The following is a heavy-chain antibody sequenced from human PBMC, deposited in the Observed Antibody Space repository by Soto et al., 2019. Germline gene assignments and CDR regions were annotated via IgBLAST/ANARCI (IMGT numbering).Heavy chain of an antibody. Sequence: GGSLRLSCAASGFTFSNFWMHWVRQAPGKGLVWVSRINSDGSSTMYRDSVKGRFTVFRDNAKNTLFLQMNSLRAEDTAVYYCTRDPAPIGWYDYWGQGTLFTVSS. V-gene: IGHV3-74*03. CDR1: GFTFSNFW. CDR3: TRDPAPIGWYDY. CDR2: INSDGSST. D-gene: IGHD6-19*01. J-gene: IGHJ4*02.